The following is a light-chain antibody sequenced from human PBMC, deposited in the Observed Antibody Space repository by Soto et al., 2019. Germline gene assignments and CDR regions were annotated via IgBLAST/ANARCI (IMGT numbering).Light chain of an antibody. Sequence: DIQMTQSPSSLSASVGDRVTITCRASQSISTYLNWYQQKPGKVPNLLIYAASSLQSGVPSRFSGSGSGTDFTLTISSLQPEDFVTYYCQQSYGTPTFGQGTKVEIK. J-gene: IGKJ1*01. CDR1: QSISTY. CDR3: QQSYGTPT. CDR2: AAS. V-gene: IGKV1-39*01.